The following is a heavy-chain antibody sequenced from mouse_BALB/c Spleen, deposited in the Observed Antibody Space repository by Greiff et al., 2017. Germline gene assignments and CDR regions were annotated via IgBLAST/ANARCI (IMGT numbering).Heavy chain of an antibody. CDR2: ISYSGST. CDR3: ARCPYYYGSSYDYFDY. V-gene: IGHV3-8*02. Sequence: EVQLQQSGPSLVKPSQTLSLTCSVTGDSITSGYWNWIRKFPGNKLEYMGYISYSGSTYYNPSLKSRISITRDTSKNQYYLQLNSVTTEDTATYYCARCPYYYGSSYDYFDYWGQGTTLTVSS. CDR1: GDSITSGY. D-gene: IGHD1-1*01. J-gene: IGHJ2*01.